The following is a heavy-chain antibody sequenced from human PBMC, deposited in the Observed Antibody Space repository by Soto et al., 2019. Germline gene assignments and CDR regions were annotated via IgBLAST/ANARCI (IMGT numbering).Heavy chain of an antibody. V-gene: IGHV3-23*01. Sequence: PGGSLRLSCAASGFTFSSYAMSWVRQAPGKGLEWVSAISGSGGSTYYADSVKGRFTISRDNSKNTLYLQMNSLRAEDTAVYYCAKDYVPPLGYCSGGSCYSGLDAFDIWAQGTMVTVSS. D-gene: IGHD2-15*01. CDR1: GFTFSSYA. CDR2: ISGSGGST. CDR3: AKDYVPPLGYCSGGSCYSGLDAFDI. J-gene: IGHJ3*02.